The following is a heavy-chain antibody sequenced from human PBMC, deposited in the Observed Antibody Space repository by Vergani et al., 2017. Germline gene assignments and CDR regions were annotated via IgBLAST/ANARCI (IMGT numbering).Heavy chain of an antibody. CDR2: IYYSGST. V-gene: IGHV4-39*07. CDR3: ARVERGYFDY. J-gene: IGHJ4*02. CDR1: GGSISSSSYY. D-gene: IGHD1-1*01. Sequence: QLQLQESGPGLVKPSETLSLTCTVSGGSISSSSYYWGWVRQPPGKGLEWIGSIYYSGSTYYNPSLKSLVTISVDTSQNQFSLKLSSVTAADTAVYYCARVERGYFDYWGQGTLVTVSS.